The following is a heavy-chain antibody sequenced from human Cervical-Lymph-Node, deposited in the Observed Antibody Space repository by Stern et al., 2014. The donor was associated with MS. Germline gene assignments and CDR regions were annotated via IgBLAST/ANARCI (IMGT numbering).Heavy chain of an antibody. J-gene: IGHJ4*02. CDR3: AKHACTGAACPFDL. CDR2: VYYSGAT. CDR1: GDSISSYTHY. Sequence: QVQLQESGPGLVKPSETLSLTCAVSGDSISSYTHYWAWIRQPPGKGLEWIGSVYYSGATYYNPSLKSPFPISVDTSKNPFSLGLTSVTAADTAVYYCAKHACTGAACPFDLWGQGTLVTVSS. V-gene: IGHV4-39*01. D-gene: IGHD2-8*02.